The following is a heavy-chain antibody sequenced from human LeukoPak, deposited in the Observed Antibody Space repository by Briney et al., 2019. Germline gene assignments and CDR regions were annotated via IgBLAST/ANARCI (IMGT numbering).Heavy chain of an antibody. J-gene: IGHJ4*02. CDR3: VKDNPLDY. CDR2: ISFDGAYR. Sequence: GGSLRLSCAASGFTSSAIHWVRQSPGKGLEWLAIISFDGAYRYYADSVKGRFTISRDNSKNTLYLHINSLRAEDTAVYYCVKDNPLDYWGQGTLVIVSS. V-gene: IGHV3-30*04. D-gene: IGHD1-14*01. CDR1: GFTSSA.